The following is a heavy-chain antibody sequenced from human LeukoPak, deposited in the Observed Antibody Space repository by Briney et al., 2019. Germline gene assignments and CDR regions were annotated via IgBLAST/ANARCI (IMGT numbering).Heavy chain of an antibody. D-gene: IGHD3-3*01. J-gene: IGHJ4*02. CDR3: AREIGVVPNNDFWSGYFDC. CDR1: GYTLTELS. V-gene: IGHV1-46*01. CDR2: INPSGGSL. Sequence: GASVKVSCKISGYTLTELSMHWVRQAPGQGLEWMGLINPSGGSLNYAQKFQGRVTMTRDMSTNTVYMELSSLGYDDTAVYYCAREIGVVPNNDFWSGYFDCWGQGTLVTVSS.